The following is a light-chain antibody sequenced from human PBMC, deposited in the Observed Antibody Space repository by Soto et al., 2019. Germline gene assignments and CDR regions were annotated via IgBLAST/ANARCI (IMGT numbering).Light chain of an antibody. CDR2: DSS. V-gene: IGKV3-11*01. Sequence: EIVLTQSPATLSLSPGERATLSCRASQSVSSQLAWYQQKPGQAPRLFIYDSSNRATGIPVRFSGSGSGTDFTLTINSLEPEDFAVYYCQQRSDWPLTFGGGTKVEIK. CDR3: QQRSDWPLT. CDR1: QSVSSQ. J-gene: IGKJ4*01.